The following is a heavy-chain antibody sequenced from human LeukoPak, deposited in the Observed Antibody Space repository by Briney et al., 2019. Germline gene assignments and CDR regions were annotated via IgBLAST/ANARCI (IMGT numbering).Heavy chain of an antibody. V-gene: IGHV4-39*07. Sequence: PSETLSLSCTVSGGSISSSSYYWGWIRQPPGKGLEWIGSIYYSGSTYYNPSLKSRVTISVDTSKNQFSLKLSSVTAADTAVYYCARDSPSSWYGEFDYWGQGTLVTVSS. CDR2: IYYSGST. CDR1: GGSISSSSYY. D-gene: IGHD6-13*01. CDR3: ARDSPSSWYGEFDY. J-gene: IGHJ4*02.